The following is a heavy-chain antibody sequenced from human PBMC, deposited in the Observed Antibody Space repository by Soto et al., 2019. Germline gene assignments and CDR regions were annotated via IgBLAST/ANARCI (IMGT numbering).Heavy chain of an antibody. J-gene: IGHJ5*02. Sequence: SETLSLTCSVSGGSMSKFYWSWIRKTAGKGLEWMGRVYATGTSDYNPSLRSRIAMSVDISKKTFSLRLRSVTAADTGVYYCVREGSKPLGDCFAPWGQGILVTVSS. CDR2: VYATGTS. CDR1: GGSMSKFY. V-gene: IGHV4-4*07. CDR3: VREGSKPLGDCFAP.